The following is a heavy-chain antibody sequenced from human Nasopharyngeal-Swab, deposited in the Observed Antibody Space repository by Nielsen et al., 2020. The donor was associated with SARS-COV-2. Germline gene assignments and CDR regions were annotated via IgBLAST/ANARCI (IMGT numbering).Heavy chain of an antibody. CDR3: ARDINGYNYRFDY. V-gene: IGHV3-21*01. CDR1: GFTFSSYS. Sequence: LKISCAASGFTFSSYSMNWVRQAPGKGLEWVSSISSSSSYIYYADSVKGRFTISRDNAKNSLYLQMNSLRAEDTAVYYCARDINGYNYRFDYWGQGTLVTVSS. CDR2: ISSSSSYI. J-gene: IGHJ4*02. D-gene: IGHD5-24*01.